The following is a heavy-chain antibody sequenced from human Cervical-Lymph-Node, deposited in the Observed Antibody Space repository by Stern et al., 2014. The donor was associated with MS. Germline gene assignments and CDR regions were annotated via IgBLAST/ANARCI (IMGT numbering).Heavy chain of an antibody. Sequence: EVQLEESGGGLVQPGGSMRLSCAASGFTFSNSWMDWVRQAPGKGLEWVANIKPDGTEKNYVDSVKGRLTISRDNAKSSMYLQMNSLRAEDTAVYYCVRGGDWNHEYWGQGTLVTVSS. J-gene: IGHJ4*02. CDR3: VRGGDWNHEY. V-gene: IGHV3-7*03. CDR1: GFTFSNSW. CDR2: IKPDGTEK. D-gene: IGHD1-1*01.